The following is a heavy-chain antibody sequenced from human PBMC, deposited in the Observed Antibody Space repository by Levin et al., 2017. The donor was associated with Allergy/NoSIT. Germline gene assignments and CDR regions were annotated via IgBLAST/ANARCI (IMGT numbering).Heavy chain of an antibody. CDR2: ISGSGGST. V-gene: IGHV3-23*01. D-gene: IGHD3-22*01. Sequence: PGGSLRLSCAASGFTFSSYAMSWVRQPPGKRLEWVSAISGSGGSTYYADSVKGRFTISRDNSKNTLYLQMNSLRAEDTAVYYCAKTVPPYYYDSKPGVYWGQGTLVTVSS. J-gene: IGHJ4*02. CDR1: GFTFSSYA. CDR3: AKTVPPYYYDSKPGVY.